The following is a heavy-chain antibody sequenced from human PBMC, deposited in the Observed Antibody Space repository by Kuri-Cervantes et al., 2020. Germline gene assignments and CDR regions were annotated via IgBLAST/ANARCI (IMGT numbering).Heavy chain of an antibody. J-gene: IGHJ4*02. Sequence: SLKISCTAFGFTFDDYAMHWVRLAPGKGLEWVSGISWNGGPLGYADSVKGRFTISRDNAKNSLYLHMNSLRADDTALYYCARDVAAGKRGFSLWGQGTLVTVSS. D-gene: IGHD6-13*01. CDR2: ISWNGGPL. V-gene: IGHV3-9*01. CDR3: ARDVAAGKRGFSL. CDR1: GFTFDDYA.